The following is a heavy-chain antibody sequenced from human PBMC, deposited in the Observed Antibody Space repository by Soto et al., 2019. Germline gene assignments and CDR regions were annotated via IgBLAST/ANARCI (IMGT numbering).Heavy chain of an antibody. CDR2: INPYSGNT. D-gene: IGHD2-21*02. CDR1: GYTFTSYG. J-gene: IGHJ4*02. V-gene: IGHV1-18*04. CDR3: ARDPSAYCGGDCYSSASPPNDY. Sequence: ASVKVSCKASGYTFTSYGISWVRQAPGQGLEWMGWINPYSGNTNYAQKLQGRVTMTTDTSTTTAYMDLRSLRSDDTAVYYCARDPSAYCGGDCYSSASPPNDYWGEGTLVTVSS.